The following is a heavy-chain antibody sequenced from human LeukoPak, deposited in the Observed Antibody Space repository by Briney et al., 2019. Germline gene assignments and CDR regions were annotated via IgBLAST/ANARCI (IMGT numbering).Heavy chain of an antibody. Sequence: SETLSLTCAVSGGSISSSHWWSWVRQPPGKGLEWIGEIYHSGSTNYNPSLKSRVTISVDKSKNQFSLKLSSVTAADTAVYYCARDGYSGCDYFDYWGQGTLVTVSS. CDR1: GGSISSSHW. D-gene: IGHD5-12*01. CDR3: ARDGYSGCDYFDY. V-gene: IGHV4-4*02. CDR2: IYHSGST. J-gene: IGHJ4*02.